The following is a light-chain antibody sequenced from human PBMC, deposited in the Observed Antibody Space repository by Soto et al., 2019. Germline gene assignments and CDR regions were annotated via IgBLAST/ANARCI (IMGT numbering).Light chain of an antibody. Sequence: QPVLTQSPSASASLGASVKLTCTLSSGHSSYAIAWHQQQPEKGPRYLMKLNSDGSHSKGDGIPDRFSGSSSGAERYLTISRRQSEDEADYYGQTWGTGIHVVFGGGTKLTVL. CDR2: LNSDGSH. J-gene: IGLJ2*01. CDR1: SGHSSYA. CDR3: QTWGTGIHVV. V-gene: IGLV4-69*01.